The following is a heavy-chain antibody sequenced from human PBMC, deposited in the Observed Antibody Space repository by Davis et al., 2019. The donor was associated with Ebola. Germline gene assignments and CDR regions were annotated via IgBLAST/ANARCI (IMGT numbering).Heavy chain of an antibody. CDR3: TRLTTVGDY. D-gene: IGHD4-11*01. CDR2: ITGSGGST. V-gene: IGHV3-23*01. Sequence: GGPLRPPFSAPGFTFSSYAMHRFRPSPGKGLKWFSAITGSGGSTYYADSVKGRFTISRDNSKNTLYLEMNSLRAEDTAVYYCTRLTTVGDYWGQGTLVTVSS. J-gene: IGHJ4*02. CDR1: GFTFSSYA.